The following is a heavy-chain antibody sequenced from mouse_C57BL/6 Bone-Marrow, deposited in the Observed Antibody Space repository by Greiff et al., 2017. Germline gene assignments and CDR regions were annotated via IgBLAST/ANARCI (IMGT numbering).Heavy chain of an antibody. V-gene: IGHV1-59*01. CDR1: GYTFTSYW. Sequence: QVQLQQPGAELVRPGTSVKLSCKASGYTFTSYWMYWVKQRPGQGLEWIGVIDPSDSYTNYNQKFKGKATLTVDTSSSTAYMQLSSLTSEDSAVYYCARGLGRFAYWGQGTLVTVSA. CDR2: IDPSDSYT. D-gene: IGHD4-1*01. J-gene: IGHJ3*01. CDR3: ARGLGRFAY.